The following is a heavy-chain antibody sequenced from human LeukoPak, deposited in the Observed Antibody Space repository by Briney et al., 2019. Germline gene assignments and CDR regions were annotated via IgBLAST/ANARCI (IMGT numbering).Heavy chain of an antibody. J-gene: IGHJ3*02. V-gene: IGHV4-34*01. CDR2: INHSGST. CDR3: ARERSGSEIFARSFDI. D-gene: IGHD3-3*01. CDR1: GGSFSGYY. Sequence: SETLSLTCAVYGGSFSGYYWSWIRQPPGKGLEWIGEINHSGSTNYNPSLKSRVTISVDKSKNQFSLKLSSVTAADTAVYYRARERSGSEIFARSFDIWGQGTMVTVSS.